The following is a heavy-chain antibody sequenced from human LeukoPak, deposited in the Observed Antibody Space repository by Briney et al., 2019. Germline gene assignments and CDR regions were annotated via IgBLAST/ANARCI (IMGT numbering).Heavy chain of an antibody. J-gene: IGHJ4*02. CDR1: GFTFSSYA. CDR2: ISYDGSNK. Sequence: GGSLRLSCAASGFTFSSYAMHWVRQAPGKGLEWVAVISYDGSNKYYADSVKGRFTISRDNSKNTLYLQMNSLRAEDTAVYYCARAPQITIFGVVIIEPHFDYWGQGTLVTVSS. CDR3: ARAPQITIFGVVIIEPHFDY. D-gene: IGHD3-3*01. V-gene: IGHV3-30*04.